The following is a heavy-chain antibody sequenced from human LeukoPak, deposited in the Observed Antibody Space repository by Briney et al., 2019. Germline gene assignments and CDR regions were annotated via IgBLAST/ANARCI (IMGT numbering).Heavy chain of an antibody. Sequence: GGSLRLSCAASGFSFSSYAMHWVRQAPGKGLEWVSAISGSGGSTYYADSVKGRFTISRDNSKNTLYLQMNSLRAEDTAVYYCAKEAFDYGDFRHFDYWGQGTLVTVSS. D-gene: IGHD4-17*01. CDR2: ISGSGGST. CDR3: AKEAFDYGDFRHFDY. J-gene: IGHJ4*02. V-gene: IGHV3-23*01. CDR1: GFSFSSYA.